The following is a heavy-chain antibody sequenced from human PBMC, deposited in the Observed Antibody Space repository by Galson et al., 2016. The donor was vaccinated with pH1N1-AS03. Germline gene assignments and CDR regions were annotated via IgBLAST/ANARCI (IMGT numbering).Heavy chain of an antibody. D-gene: IGHD3-16*01. V-gene: IGHV3-48*01. CDR3: ARDALGGEYGMDV. CDR2: ISSSRRTI. Sequence: SLRLSCAASGFTFSSYSMNWVRQAPGKGLEWVSYISSSRRTIYYADSVKGRFTISTDNAKNSLYLQMSSPRAEDTAVYYCARDALGGEYGMDVWGQGTTVTVSS. J-gene: IGHJ6*02. CDR1: GFTFSSYS.